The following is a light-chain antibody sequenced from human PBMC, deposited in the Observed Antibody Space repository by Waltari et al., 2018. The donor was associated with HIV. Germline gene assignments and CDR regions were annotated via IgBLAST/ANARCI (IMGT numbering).Light chain of an antibody. CDR3: KTWHTAQNSGL. Sequence: QSVLTQPPSVSAAPGQAVTIYCSAAIGNFRNNFVSSYQHLPGTAPRLIIYANVKGPSGIPDRFSASKSGASATLAISGSQTGDETLYYCKTWHTAQNSGLFGTGTKVTVL. CDR2: ANV. J-gene: IGLJ1*01. CDR1: IGNFRNNF. V-gene: IGLV1-51*01.